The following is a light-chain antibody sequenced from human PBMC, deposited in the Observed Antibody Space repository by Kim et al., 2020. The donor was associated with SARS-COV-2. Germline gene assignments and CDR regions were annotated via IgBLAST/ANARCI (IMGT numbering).Light chain of an antibody. CDR1: SSDVGGYNY. CDR2: DVS. CDR3: SSYTSSSTLV. J-gene: IGLJ3*02. Sequence: GLSITISCTGTSSDVGGYNYFSWYQQHPGKAPKLMIYDVSNRPSGVSNRFSGSKSGNTASLTISGLQAEDEADYYCSSYTSSSTLVFGGGTQLTVL. V-gene: IGLV2-14*03.